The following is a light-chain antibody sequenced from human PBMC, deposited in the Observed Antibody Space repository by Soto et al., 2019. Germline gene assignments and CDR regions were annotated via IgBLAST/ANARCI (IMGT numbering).Light chain of an antibody. V-gene: IGLV1-44*01. CDR3: ATWDDSLNGYV. CDR1: GSNIGSNS. J-gene: IGLJ1*01. CDR2: TNS. Sequence: QSVLTQPPSASGTPGQRITISCSGSGSNIGSNSVTWYQQLPRTAPKLLIYTNSQRPSGVPDRFSGSKSGTSASLAISGLQSGDEADYYCATWDDSLNGYVFGTGTKVT.